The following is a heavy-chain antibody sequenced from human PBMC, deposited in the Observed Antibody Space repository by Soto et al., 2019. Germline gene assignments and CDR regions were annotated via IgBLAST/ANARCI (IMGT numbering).Heavy chain of an antibody. V-gene: IGHV1-18*01. CDR1: DYTFTSYG. J-gene: IGHJ6*02. CDR2: ISAYNGNT. Sequence: QVQLVQSGAEVKKPGASVKVSCKASDYTFTSYGISWVRQAPGQGLEWMGWISAYNGNTNYAQKLQGRVTMTTDTSTSTAYMELRSLRSDDTAVYYCARDNWNDVRYYYYGMDVWGQGTTVTVSS. CDR3: ARDNWNDVRYYYYGMDV. D-gene: IGHD1-20*01.